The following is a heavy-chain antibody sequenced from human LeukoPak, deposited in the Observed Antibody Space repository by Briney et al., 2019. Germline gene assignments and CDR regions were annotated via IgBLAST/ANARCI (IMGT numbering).Heavy chain of an antibody. CDR2: ISGSGGST. Sequence: GGSLRLSCAASGFTFSSYAMSWVRQAPGKGLEWVSAISGSGGSTYYADSVKGRFTISRDNSKNTLYLQMNSLRAEDTAVYYCAKGVSSGWPYYYYYGMDVWGQGTTVTVSS. V-gene: IGHV3-23*01. CDR1: GFTFSSYA. CDR3: AKGVSSGWPYYYYYGMDV. D-gene: IGHD6-19*01. J-gene: IGHJ6*02.